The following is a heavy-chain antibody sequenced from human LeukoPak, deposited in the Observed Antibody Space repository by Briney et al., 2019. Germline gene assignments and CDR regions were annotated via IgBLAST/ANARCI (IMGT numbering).Heavy chain of an antibody. V-gene: IGHV4-59*01. CDR3: ASPIWFGEFPIDY. Sequence: SETLSLTCTVSGGSISSYYWSWIRQPPGKGLEWIGYISYSGNTNYNPSLKSRVTISLDTSKNQFSLKLGSLTAADTAVYYCASPIWFGEFPIDYWGQGTLVTVSS. CDR2: ISYSGNT. D-gene: IGHD3-10*01. CDR1: GGSISSYY. J-gene: IGHJ4*02.